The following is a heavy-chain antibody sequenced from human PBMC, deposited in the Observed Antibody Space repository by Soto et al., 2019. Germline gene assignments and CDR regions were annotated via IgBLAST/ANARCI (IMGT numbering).Heavy chain of an antibody. Sequence: SVKVSCKTSGDTFSYYTVNWVRQAPGLGLEWMGRINPILTLSNYAQNFRGRVSITADKSTSTAYMELSSLRSEDTAVYYCAREPVLGYWSGGSCPGDFDYWG. D-gene: IGHD2-15*01. V-gene: IGHV1-69*10. CDR2: INPILTLS. CDR1: GDTFSYYT. J-gene: IGHJ4*01. CDR3: AREPVLGYWSGGSCPGDFDY.